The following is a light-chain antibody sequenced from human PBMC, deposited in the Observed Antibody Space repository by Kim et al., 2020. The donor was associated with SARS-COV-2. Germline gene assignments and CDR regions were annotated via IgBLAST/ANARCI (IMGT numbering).Light chain of an antibody. Sequence: SYELTQPPSVSVSPGQTARIPCSGDKLGDKYACWYQQKPGQSPVLVIYQDTKRPSGIPERFSGSNSGNTATLTISGTQAMDEADYYCQAWDSSTAWVFGGGTQLTVL. J-gene: IGLJ3*02. CDR2: QDT. CDR1: KLGDKY. V-gene: IGLV3-1*01. CDR3: QAWDSSTAWV.